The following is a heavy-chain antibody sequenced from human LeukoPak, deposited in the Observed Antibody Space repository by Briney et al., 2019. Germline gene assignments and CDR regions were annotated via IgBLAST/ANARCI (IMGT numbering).Heavy chain of an antibody. V-gene: IGHV5-51*01. CDR1: GYSFTSYW. CDR2: IYPGDSDT. D-gene: IGHD3-16*02. CDR3: TTYVWGSYRYIAPY. Sequence: KCGESLKISCRGSGYSFTSYWIGWVRQVPGKGLEWMGIIYPGDSDTRYSPSFQGQVTISADKSISTAYLQVNSLKTEDTAVYYCTTYVWGSYRYIAPYWGQGTLVTVSS. J-gene: IGHJ4*02.